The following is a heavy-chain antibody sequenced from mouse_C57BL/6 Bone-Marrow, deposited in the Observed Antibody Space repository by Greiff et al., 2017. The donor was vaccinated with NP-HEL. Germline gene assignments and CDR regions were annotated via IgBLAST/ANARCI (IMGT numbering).Heavy chain of an antibody. Sequence: QVHVKQSGAELVKPGASVKLSCKASGYTFTSYWMHWVKQRPGQGLEWIGMIHPNSGSTNYNEKFKSKATLTVDKSSSTAYMQLSSLTSEDSAVYYCAREGGIICLDYWGQGTTLTVSS. CDR3: AREGGIICLDY. CDR2: IHPNSGST. V-gene: IGHV1-64*01. CDR1: GYTFTSYW. J-gene: IGHJ2*01.